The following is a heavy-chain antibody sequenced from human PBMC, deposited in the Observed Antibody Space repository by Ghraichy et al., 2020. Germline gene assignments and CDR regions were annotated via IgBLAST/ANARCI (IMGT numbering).Heavy chain of an antibody. CDR3: AAFPSVGARPHWYFDL. Sequence: SVKVSCKASGFTFTSSAMQWVRQARGQRLEWIGWIVVGSGNTNYAQKFQERVTITRDMSTSTAYMELSSLRSEDTAVYYCAAFPSVGARPHWYFDLWGRGTLVTVSS. CDR2: IVVGSGNT. J-gene: IGHJ2*01. CDR1: GFTFTSSA. D-gene: IGHD1-26*01. V-gene: IGHV1-58*02.